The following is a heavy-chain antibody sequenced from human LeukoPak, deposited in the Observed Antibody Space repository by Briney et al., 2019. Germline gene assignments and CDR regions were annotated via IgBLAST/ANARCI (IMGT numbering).Heavy chain of an antibody. V-gene: IGHV3-7*03. CDR1: GFTFSSYW. CDR2: IKQDGSEK. CDR3: ARGSDYYYYYMDV. J-gene: IGHJ6*03. Sequence: PGGSLRLSCAASGFTFSSYWMSWVRQAPGKGLEWVANIKQDGSEKYYVDSVKGRFTISRDNAKNSLYLQMNSLRAEDTALYHCARGSDYYYYYMDVWGKGTTVTISS.